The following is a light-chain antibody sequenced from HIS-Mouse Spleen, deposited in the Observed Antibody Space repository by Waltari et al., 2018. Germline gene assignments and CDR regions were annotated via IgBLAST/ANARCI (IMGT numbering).Light chain of an antibody. Sequence: DIQMTQSPSSLSASVGDRVTITCRASQSISSYLNWYQQKPGKAPKLLIYAAPSLQSGVPSRFSGSGSGTDFTLTISSLQPEDCATYYCQQSYSTRPTFGQGTKVEIK. CDR2: AAP. CDR3: QQSYSTRPT. V-gene: IGKV1-39*01. CDR1: QSISSY. J-gene: IGKJ1*01.